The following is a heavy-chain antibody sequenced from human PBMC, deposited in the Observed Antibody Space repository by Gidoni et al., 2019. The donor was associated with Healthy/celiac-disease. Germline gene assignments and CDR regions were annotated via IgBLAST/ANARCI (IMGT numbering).Heavy chain of an antibody. CDR3: GGYRDSSGYYPPHDAYYYYGMDV. D-gene: IGHD3-22*01. CDR2: INPSGGST. Sequence: QVQLVQSGAEVKKPGASVKVSCKASGYTFTSYYMHWVRQAPGQGLEWMGIINPSGGSTSYAQKFQGRVTMTRDTSTSTVYMELSSLRSEDTAVYYCGGYRDSSGYYPPHDAYYYYGMDVWGQGTTVTVSS. CDR1: GYTFTSYY. V-gene: IGHV1-46*01. J-gene: IGHJ6*02.